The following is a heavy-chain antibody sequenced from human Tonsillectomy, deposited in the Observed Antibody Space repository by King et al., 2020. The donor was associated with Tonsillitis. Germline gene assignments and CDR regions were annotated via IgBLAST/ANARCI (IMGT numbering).Heavy chain of an antibody. J-gene: IGHJ4*02. CDR1: GGSISTSSYY. CDR3: ARRTGLLSFDY. V-gene: IGHV4-39*01. CDR2: INYSGST. D-gene: IGHD1-26*01. Sequence: MQLQESGPGLVKPSETLSLTCTVSGGSISTSSYYWGWIRQTPGKGLEWIGSINYSGSTYYNPSLKSRVTISVDTSKNQFSLNLSSLTAADTAVFYCARRTGLLSFDYWGRGILVTVSS.